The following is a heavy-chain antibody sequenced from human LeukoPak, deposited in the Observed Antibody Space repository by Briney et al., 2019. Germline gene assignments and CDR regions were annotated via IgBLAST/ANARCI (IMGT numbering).Heavy chain of an antibody. Sequence: SETLPLTCTVSGGSISSSSYYWGWIRQPPGKGLEWIGSIYYSGSTYYNPSLKSRVTISVDTSKNQFSLKLSSVTAADTAVYYCARRYCSSTSCRFDYWGQGTLVTVSS. CDR2: IYYSGST. CDR3: ARRYCSSTSCRFDY. D-gene: IGHD2-2*01. J-gene: IGHJ4*02. V-gene: IGHV4-39*01. CDR1: GGSISSSSYY.